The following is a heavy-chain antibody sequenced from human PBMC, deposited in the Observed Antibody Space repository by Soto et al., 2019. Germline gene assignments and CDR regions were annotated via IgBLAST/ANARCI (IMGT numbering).Heavy chain of an antibody. J-gene: IGHJ6*02. CDR3: ARAKGGPYCGGDCFVDV. CDR2: ISYDGSNK. CDR1: GFTFSSYA. V-gene: IGHV3-30-3*01. Sequence: QVQLVESGGGVVQPGRSLRLSCAASGFTFSSYAMHWVRQAPDKGLEWVAVISYDGSNKYYADSVTGRFTISRDNSKNTLYLQMNSLRAEDTAVYYCARAKGGPYCGGDCFVDVWGQGTTVTVSS. D-gene: IGHD2-21*02.